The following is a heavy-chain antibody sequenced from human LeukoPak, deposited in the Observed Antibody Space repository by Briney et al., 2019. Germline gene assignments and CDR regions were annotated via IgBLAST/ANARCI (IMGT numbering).Heavy chain of an antibody. D-gene: IGHD5-24*01. J-gene: IGHJ4*02. CDR1: GFSFSTYD. CDR3: AKKPATIKFPFDI. V-gene: IGHV3-23*01. CDR2: ISTTGGYT. Sequence: GGSLRLSCVGSGFSFSTYDMGWVRQTPGKGLEWVSAISTTGGYTEDADSVKGRFTIFRDNSQNTLFLQMHSLRAEDTAVYYCAKKPATIKFPFDIWGQGTLVTVSP.